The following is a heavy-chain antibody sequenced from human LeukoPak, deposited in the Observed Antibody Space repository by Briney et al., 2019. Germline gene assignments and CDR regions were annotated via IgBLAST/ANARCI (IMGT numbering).Heavy chain of an antibody. J-gene: IGHJ4*02. CDR3: AGGLPTYYDFWSGYYSDY. CDR2: IIPIFGTA. Sequence: SVKVSCKASGGTFSSYAISWVRQAPGQGLEWMGGIIPIFGTANYAQKFQGRVTITTDESTSTAYMELSSLRSEDTAVYYCAGGLPTYYDFWSGYYSDYWGQGTLVTVSS. CDR1: GGTFSSYA. V-gene: IGHV1-69*05. D-gene: IGHD3-3*01.